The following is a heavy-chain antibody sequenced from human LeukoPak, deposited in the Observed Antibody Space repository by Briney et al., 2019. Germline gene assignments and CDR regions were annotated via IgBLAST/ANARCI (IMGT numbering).Heavy chain of an antibody. J-gene: IGHJ4*02. CDR1: GITFNNCA. V-gene: IGHV3-23*01. CDR2: ISTDGGLT. Sequence: GGSLRLSCAASGITFNNCAMSWVRQAPGKGLERVSGISTDGGLTYYADSVKGRFTISRDNYKNTLDLQMNSLRVEDTATYYCTSVLRHHPTVIIPPPPVYWGQGTLVTVSS. D-gene: IGHD2-8*02. CDR3: TSVLRHHPTVIIPPPPVY.